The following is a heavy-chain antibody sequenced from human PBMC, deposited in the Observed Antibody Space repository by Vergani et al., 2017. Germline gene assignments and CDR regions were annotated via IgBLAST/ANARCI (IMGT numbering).Heavy chain of an antibody. Sequence: EVQLVESGGGLVQPGRSLRLSCTASGFTFGDYAMSWVRQAPGKGLEWVGFIRSKAYGGTTEYAASVKGRFTISRDDSKSIAYLQMNSLKTEDTAVYYCTRDWVYGDYVGEGYFDDWGQGTLVTVSS. CDR1: GFTFGDYA. CDR2: IRSKAYGGTT. D-gene: IGHD4-17*01. J-gene: IGHJ4*02. V-gene: IGHV3-49*04. CDR3: TRDWVYGDYVGEGYFDD.